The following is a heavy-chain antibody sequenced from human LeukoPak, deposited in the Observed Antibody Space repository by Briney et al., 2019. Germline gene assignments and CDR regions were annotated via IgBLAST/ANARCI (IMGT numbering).Heavy chain of an antibody. CDR1: GDSISSTTYY. V-gene: IGHV4-39*01. Sequence: SETLSLTCTVSGDSISSTTYYWGWIRQPPGKGLEWIGSIYYSGGTYYNPSLKSRVTISVDTSKNQFSLKLSSVTAADTAVYYCARRSGTRWLWNPFDYWGQGTLVTVSS. D-gene: IGHD4-23*01. CDR2: IYYSGGT. J-gene: IGHJ4*02. CDR3: ARRSGTRWLWNPFDY.